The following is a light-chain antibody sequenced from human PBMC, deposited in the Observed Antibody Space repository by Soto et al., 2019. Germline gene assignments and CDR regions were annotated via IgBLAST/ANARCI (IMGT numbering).Light chain of an antibody. V-gene: IGKV3-11*01. J-gene: IGKJ1*01. Sequence: EMVLTQSPATLSLSPGEGATLSCRASQSVSSYLAWYQQKPGQAPRLLIYDASNRATGIPARFSGSGSGTDFTLTISSLEPEDFAVYYCQQRSNWPVTFGLGTKV. CDR1: QSVSSY. CDR2: DAS. CDR3: QQRSNWPVT.